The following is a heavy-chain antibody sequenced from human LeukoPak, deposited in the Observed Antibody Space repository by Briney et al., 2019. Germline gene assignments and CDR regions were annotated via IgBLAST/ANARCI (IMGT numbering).Heavy chain of an antibody. CDR2: IYYSGST. V-gene: IGHV4-61*08. CDR1: DYSISSGYGYY. CDR3: ARIDYGDYVAFDY. Sequence: SETLSLTCTVSDYSISSGYGYYWSWIRQPPGKGLGWIGYIYYSGSTNYNPSLKSRVTISVDTSKNQFSLKLSSVTAADTAVYYCARIDYGDYVAFDYWGQGTLVTVSS. D-gene: IGHD4-17*01. J-gene: IGHJ4*02.